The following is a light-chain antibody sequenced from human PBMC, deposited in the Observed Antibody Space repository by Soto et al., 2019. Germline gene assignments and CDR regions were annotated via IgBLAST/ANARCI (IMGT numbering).Light chain of an antibody. J-gene: IGKJ1*01. V-gene: IGKV3-20*01. CDR2: GAS. CDR3: QQYGSTPT. Sequence: IVLTQSPGTLSLSPAERATLSCRASQSVSGSYLAWHQQKPGQAHRLLIYGASSRATGIPDRFTGSGSGTDFTRTISRLEPEDFAVYYCQQYGSTPTFGQGTKVDIK. CDR1: QSVSGSY.